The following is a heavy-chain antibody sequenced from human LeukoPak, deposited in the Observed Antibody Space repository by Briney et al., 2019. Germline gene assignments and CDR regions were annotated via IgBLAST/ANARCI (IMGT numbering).Heavy chain of an antibody. Sequence: GASVKVSCKVSGYTLTELSMHWVRQAPGKGLEWMGGFDPGDGETIYAQKFQGRVTMTEDTSTDTAYMELSSLRSEDTAVYYCATGKTAYFWSGKNWFDPWGQGTLVTVSS. V-gene: IGHV1-24*01. CDR2: FDPGDGET. D-gene: IGHD3-3*01. CDR1: GYTLTELS. CDR3: ATGKTAYFWSGKNWFDP. J-gene: IGHJ5*02.